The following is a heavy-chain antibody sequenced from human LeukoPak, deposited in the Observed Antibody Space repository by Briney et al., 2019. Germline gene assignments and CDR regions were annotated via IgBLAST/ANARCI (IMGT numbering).Heavy chain of an antibody. CDR2: ISGRGGST. D-gene: IGHD2-15*01. CDR1: GFTYPNFA. Sequence: GGSLRLSCAASGFTYPNFAMSWVRQAPGKGLEWVSAISGRGGSTYYADAVKGRVTISRDNSKNTLHLQMNSLSAEDTAEYYCAKGETEGGGLAHAYWGQGTLVTVSS. V-gene: IGHV3-23*01. CDR3: AKGETEGGGLAHAY. J-gene: IGHJ4*02.